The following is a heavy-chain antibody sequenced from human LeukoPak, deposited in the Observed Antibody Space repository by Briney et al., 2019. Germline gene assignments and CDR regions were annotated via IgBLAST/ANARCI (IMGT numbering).Heavy chain of an antibody. CDR3: AREGSLFYYDSSGYYDYFDY. Sequence: SETLSLTCTVSGGSISSYYWSWIRQPPGKGLEWIGYIYYSGSTNYNPSLKSRVTISVDTSKNQFSLKLSSVTAADTAVYYCAREGSLFYYDSSGYYDYFDYWGQGTLVTVSS. CDR2: IYYSGST. CDR1: GGSISSYY. D-gene: IGHD3-22*01. J-gene: IGHJ4*02. V-gene: IGHV4-59*01.